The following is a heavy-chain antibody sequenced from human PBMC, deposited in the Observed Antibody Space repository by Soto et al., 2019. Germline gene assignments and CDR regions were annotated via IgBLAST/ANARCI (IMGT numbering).Heavy chain of an antibody. CDR2: VHYSGGT. J-gene: IGHJ3*02. V-gene: IGHV4-59*12. D-gene: IGHD1-26*01. CDR1: GGSISGYY. CDR3: ARPIFSVSGELLDAFDI. Sequence: PSETLSLTCSVSGGSISGYYWSWIRQPPGKGLEWIGYVHYSGGTNYNPSLKSRVTISADKSISTAYLQWSSLKASDTAMYYCARPIFSVSGELLDAFDIWGQGTMVTVSS.